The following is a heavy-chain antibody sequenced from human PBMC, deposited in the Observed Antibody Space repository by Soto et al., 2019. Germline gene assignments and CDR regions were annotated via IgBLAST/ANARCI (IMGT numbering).Heavy chain of an antibody. D-gene: IGHD5-18*01. V-gene: IGHV4-61*01. CDR2: IYYSGSN. J-gene: IGHJ6*02. CDR3: ARDWMVTYYCYRMDV. Sequence: QVHLQESGPGLVKPSETLSLTCTVSGGSVSSDNYYWTWIRQPPGKGLEWIGYIYYSGSNNYNPTLMTRATISVDTSKNQFSLKLSSVTAADTAVYYCARDWMVTYYCYRMDVWGQGTTVTVSS. CDR1: GGSVSSDNYY.